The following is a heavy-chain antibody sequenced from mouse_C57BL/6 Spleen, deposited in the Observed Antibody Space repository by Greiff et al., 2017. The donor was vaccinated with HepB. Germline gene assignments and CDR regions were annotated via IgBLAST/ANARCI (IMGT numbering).Heavy chain of an antibody. CDR2: FDPSDSYT. J-gene: IGHJ1*03. CDR3: ARVCHSTLYWYFDV. V-gene: IGHV1-69*01. Sequence: QVQLQQPGAELVMPGASVKLSCKASGYTFTSYWMHWVKQRPGQGLEWIGEFDPSDSYTNYNQKFKGKSTLTVDKSSSTAYMQLSSLTSEDSAVYYCARVCHSTLYWYFDVWGTGTTVTVSS. D-gene: IGHD6-1*01. CDR1: GYTFTSYW.